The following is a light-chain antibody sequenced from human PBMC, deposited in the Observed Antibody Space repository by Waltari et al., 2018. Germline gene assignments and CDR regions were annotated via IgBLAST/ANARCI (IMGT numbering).Light chain of an antibody. J-gene: IGLJ2*01. Sequence: QSVLTQPPSVSGAPGQRVTISCTGSSSNIGAGYDVHWYQQLPGTAPKLLIYGNSNRPSGVPDRFSGSKYGTSASLAITGLQDEDEADYYCQSYDSSLSGVVFGGGTKLTVL. V-gene: IGLV1-40*01. CDR1: SSNIGAGYD. CDR2: GNS. CDR3: QSYDSSLSGVV.